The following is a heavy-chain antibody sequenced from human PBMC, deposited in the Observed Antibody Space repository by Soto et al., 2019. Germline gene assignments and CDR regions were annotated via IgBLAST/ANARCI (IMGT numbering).Heavy chain of an antibody. V-gene: IGHV3-53*01. CDR2: LYSGGRI. Sequence: EAQLVESGGGLIQPGGSLRLSCAASGFTVSDNYITWVRQAPGRGLEWVSLLYSGGRIYYADSVKGRFTISRDTSKKTLSLQMNSLRTEDTAVYYCARSDPGYAYGLNVWGQGTTVTVSS. D-gene: IGHD5-18*01. CDR1: GFTVSDNY. J-gene: IGHJ6*02. CDR3: ARSDPGYAYGLNV.